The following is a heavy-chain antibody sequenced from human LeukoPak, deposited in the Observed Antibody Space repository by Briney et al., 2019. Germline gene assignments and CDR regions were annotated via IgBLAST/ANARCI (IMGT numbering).Heavy chain of an antibody. CDR1: GFTFSSYS. J-gene: IGHJ5*02. Sequence: GESLRLSCAASGFTFSSYSMTWVRQAPGKGLEWVSSISSSSSYIYYADSVKGRFTISRDNAKNSLYLQMNSLRAEDTVVYYCARGPIAARPWWFDPWGQGTLVTVSS. CDR2: ISSSSSYI. CDR3: ARGPIAARPWWFDP. V-gene: IGHV3-21*01. D-gene: IGHD6-6*01.